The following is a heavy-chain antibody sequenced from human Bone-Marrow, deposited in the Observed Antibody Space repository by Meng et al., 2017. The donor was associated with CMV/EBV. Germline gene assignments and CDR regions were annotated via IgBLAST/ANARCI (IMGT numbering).Heavy chain of an antibody. V-gene: IGHV1-2*02. CDR2: INPNSGGT. D-gene: IGHD1-20*01. CDR3: ARTLTGTTEFDY. Sequence: ASVKVSCKASGYTFTGYYMHWVRQAPGQGLEWMGWINPNSGGTNYAQKFQGRVTMTRDKSISKAYMELSRPRSDDTAVYYCARTLTGTTEFDYWGQGTLVTVSS. J-gene: IGHJ4*02. CDR1: GYTFTGYY.